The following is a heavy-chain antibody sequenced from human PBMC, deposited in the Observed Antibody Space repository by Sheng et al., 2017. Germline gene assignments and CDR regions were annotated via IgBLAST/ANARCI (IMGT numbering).Heavy chain of an antibody. Sequence: QVQLQQWGAGLLKPSETLSLTCAVYGGSFSGYYWSWIRQPPGKGLEWIGEINHSGSTNYNPSLKSRVTISVDTSKNQFSLKLSSVTAADTAVYYCARGVTSGWYRGVYYYYYGMDVWGQGTTVTVSS. D-gene: IGHD6-19*01. CDR2: INHSGST. CDR3: ARGVTSGWYRGVYYYYYGMDV. J-gene: IGHJ6*02. V-gene: IGHV4-34*01. CDR1: GGSFSGYY.